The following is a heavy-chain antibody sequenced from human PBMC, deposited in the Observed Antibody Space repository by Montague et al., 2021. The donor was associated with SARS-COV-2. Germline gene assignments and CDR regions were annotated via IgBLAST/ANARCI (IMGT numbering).Heavy chain of an antibody. CDR3: ARAIVDVTMIIVVMTGVEHYFDF. D-gene: IGHD3-22*01. V-gene: IGHV4-34*01. CDR1: GGSFIGYY. J-gene: IGHJ4*02. CDR2: INHSGST. Sequence: SETLSLTCAVYGGSFIGYYWSWIRQPPGKGPEWIGDINHSGSTNYNPSLKSRVSISVDTSKNQFSLKLRSVTAADTAVYYCARAIVDVTMIIVVMTGVEHYFDFWGQGTLVTVSS.